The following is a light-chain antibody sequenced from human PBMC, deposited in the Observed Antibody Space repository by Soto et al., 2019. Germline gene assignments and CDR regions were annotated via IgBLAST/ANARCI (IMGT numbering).Light chain of an antibody. CDR3: QQHKTYSRT. V-gene: IGKV1-5*03. CDR1: QNISVW. J-gene: IGKJ1*01. CDR2: EAS. Sequence: DIPMTQSPSTLSASVGDRVTITCRASQNISVWLAWYQQKPGKAPKFLIYEASTLQSGVPSRFSGSGSGTEFSLTISSLQPDDFATYYCQQHKTYSRTFGQGTRVEIK.